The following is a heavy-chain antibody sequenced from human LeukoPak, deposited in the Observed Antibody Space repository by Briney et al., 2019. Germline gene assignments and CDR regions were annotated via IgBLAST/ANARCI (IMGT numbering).Heavy chain of an antibody. CDR3: ARSRAGDNFDAFEI. D-gene: IGHD5-24*01. V-gene: IGHV4-59*08. CDR2: IYYSGST. CDR1: GGSISSYY. Sequence: PSETLSLTCTVSGGSISSYYWSWIRQPPGKGLEWIGYIYYSGSTNYDPSLKSRVTISVDTSKNQFSLKLSSVTAADTAVYYCARSRAGDNFDAFEIWGQGTMVTVSS. J-gene: IGHJ3*02.